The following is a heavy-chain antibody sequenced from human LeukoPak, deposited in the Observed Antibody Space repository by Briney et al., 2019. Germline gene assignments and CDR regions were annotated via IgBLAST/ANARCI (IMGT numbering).Heavy chain of an antibody. V-gene: IGHV3-74*01. D-gene: IGHD3-16*01. Sequence: PGGSLRLSCAASGFAFSAYWMYWVRQAPGKGLEWVSRINEDATTITYADSVKGRFIISRDNSKKSLYLQMNNLRAEDTAVYYCVRDLILVWTPGDDFDFWGQGTLVIVSS. CDR2: INEDATTI. J-gene: IGHJ4*02. CDR1: GFAFSAYW. CDR3: VRDLILVWTPGDDFDF.